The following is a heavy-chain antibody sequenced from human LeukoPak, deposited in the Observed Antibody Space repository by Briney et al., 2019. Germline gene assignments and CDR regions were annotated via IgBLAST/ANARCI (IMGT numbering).Heavy chain of an antibody. Sequence: SETLSLTCAVYGGSSSGYYWSWIRQPPGKGLEWIGEINHSGSTNYNPSLKSRVTISVDTSKNQFSLKLSSVTAADTAVYYCARGLVAGTAYFDYWGQGTLVTVSS. CDR1: GGSSSGYY. CDR2: INHSGST. J-gene: IGHJ4*02. V-gene: IGHV4-34*01. CDR3: ARGLVAGTAYFDY. D-gene: IGHD6-19*01.